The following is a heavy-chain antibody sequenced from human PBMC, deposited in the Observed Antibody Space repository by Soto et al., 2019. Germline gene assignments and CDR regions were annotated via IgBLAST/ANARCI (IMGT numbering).Heavy chain of an antibody. Sequence: GASVKVSCQASGGPFSSYSISWVRQAPGQRPEWMGGIIPIFGTANYAQKFQGRVTITADESTSTAYMELSSLRSEDTAVYYCASLVGGSGSYYPYPFDYWGQGTLVTVSS. CDR1: GGPFSSYS. D-gene: IGHD3-10*01. J-gene: IGHJ4*02. CDR3: ASLVGGSGSYYPYPFDY. V-gene: IGHV1-69*13. CDR2: IIPIFGTA.